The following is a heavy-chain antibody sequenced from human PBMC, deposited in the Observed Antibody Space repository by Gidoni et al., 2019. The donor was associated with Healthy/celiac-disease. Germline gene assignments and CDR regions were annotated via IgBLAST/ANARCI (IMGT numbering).Heavy chain of an antibody. J-gene: IGHJ6*02. D-gene: IGHD3-10*02. Sequence: QVQLVQSGAEVKKPGSSVKVSCKASGGTFSSYAISWVRQAPGQGLEWMGGIIPIFGTANYAQKFQGRVTITADESTSTAYMELSSLRSEDTAVYYCARINYVIPSDDYYYGMDVWGQGTTVTVSS. CDR3: ARINYVIPSDDYYYGMDV. CDR2: IIPIFGTA. V-gene: IGHV1-69*01. CDR1: GGTFSSYA.